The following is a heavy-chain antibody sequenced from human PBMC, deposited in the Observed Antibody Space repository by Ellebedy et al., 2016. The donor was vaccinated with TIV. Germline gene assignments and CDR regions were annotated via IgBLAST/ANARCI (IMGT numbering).Heavy chain of an antibody. Sequence: SETLSLXXTVSDGSINSGDYYWSWIRQSPGKGLEWIGYIYYSGSTNYNPSLKSRVTISVDTSKNQFSLKLSSVTAADTAVYYCARESIQLWSPTGWFDPWGQGTLVTVSS. J-gene: IGHJ5*02. CDR3: ARESIQLWSPTGWFDP. D-gene: IGHD5-18*01. V-gene: IGHV4-61*08. CDR1: DGSINSGDYY. CDR2: IYYSGST.